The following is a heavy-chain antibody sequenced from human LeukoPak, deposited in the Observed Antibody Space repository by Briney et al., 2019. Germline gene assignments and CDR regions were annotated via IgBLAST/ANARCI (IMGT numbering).Heavy chain of an antibody. CDR1: GFTVISNY. CDR2: IYSGGST. J-gene: IGHJ6*03. Sequence: GGSLRLSCAASGFTVISNYMSWVRQAPGKGLEWVSVIYSGGSTYYADSVKGRFTISRDNSKNTLYLQMNSLRAEDTAVYYCARAMTTVTLYYYYYMDVWGKGTTVTVSS. V-gene: IGHV3-53*01. D-gene: IGHD4-17*01. CDR3: ARAMTTVTLYYYYYMDV.